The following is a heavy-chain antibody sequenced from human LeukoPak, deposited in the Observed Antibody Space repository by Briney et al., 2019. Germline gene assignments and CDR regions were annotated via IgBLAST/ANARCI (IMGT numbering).Heavy chain of an antibody. J-gene: IGHJ5*02. V-gene: IGHV4-59*01. CDR2: IYYSGST. CDR1: GGSISGYY. Sequence: SETLSLTCAVSGGSISGYYWSWFRQPPGKGLEWIGYIYYSGSTNYNPSLKSRLTISVDTSKNQFSLKLTSVTAADTAVYYCARVLSPPIWFDPWGQGTLVTVSS. CDR3: ARVLSPPIWFDP.